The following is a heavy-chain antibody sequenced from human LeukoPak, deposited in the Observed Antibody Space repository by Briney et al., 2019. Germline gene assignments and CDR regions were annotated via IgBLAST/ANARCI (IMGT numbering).Heavy chain of an antibody. V-gene: IGHV4-4*07. J-gene: IGHJ4*02. CDR1: GGSISSYY. CDR3: ARGKVVAGTPGQNSWNY. D-gene: IGHD6-19*01. CDR2: IHTSGST. Sequence: SETLSLTCTVSGGSISSYYWNWIRQPAGKGLEWIGRIHTSGSTNYNPSLKSRITMSVDTSKNQFSLKLSSVTAADTAVYYCARGKVVAGTPGQNSWNYWGQGTLVTVSS.